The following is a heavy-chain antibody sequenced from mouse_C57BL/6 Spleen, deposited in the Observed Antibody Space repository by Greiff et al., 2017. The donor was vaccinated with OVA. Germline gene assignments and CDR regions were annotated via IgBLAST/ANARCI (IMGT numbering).Heavy chain of an antibody. V-gene: IGHV1-19*01. CDR3: ARKEDGSRGAWFAY. D-gene: IGHD1-1*01. CDR2: INPYNGGT. CDR1: GYTFTDYY. J-gene: IGHJ3*01. Sequence: VQLKESGPVLVKPGASVKMSCKASGYTFTDYYMNWVKQSHGKSLEWIGVINPYNGGTSYNQKFKGKATLTVDKSSSTAYMELNSLTSEDSAVYYCARKEDGSRGAWFAYWGQGTLVTVSA.